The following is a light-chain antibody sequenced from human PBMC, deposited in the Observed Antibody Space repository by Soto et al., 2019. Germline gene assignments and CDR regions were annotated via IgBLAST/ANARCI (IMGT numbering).Light chain of an antibody. V-gene: IGLV2-23*02. J-gene: IGLJ1*01. CDR3: CSYAGSGTFYV. CDR1: SSDVGRNNH. Sequence: QCVLTQPASVSGSPGQSIAISCTGTSSDVGRNNHVSWYQQHPGKAPKLMIYEVTQRPSGVSDRFSGSKSGNTASLTISGLQAEDEADYYCCSYAGSGTFYVFGTGTKSPS. CDR2: EVT.